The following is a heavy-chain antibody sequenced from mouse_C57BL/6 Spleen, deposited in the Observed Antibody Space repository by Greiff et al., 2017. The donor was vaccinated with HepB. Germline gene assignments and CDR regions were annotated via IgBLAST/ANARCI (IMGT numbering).Heavy chain of an antibody. Sequence: VQLQQSGPELVKPGASVKISCKASGYAFSSSWMNWVKQRPGKGLEWIGRIYPGDGDTNYNGKFKGKATLTADKSSSTAYMQLSSLTSEDSAVYFCARRSFYYFDYWGQGTTLTVSS. J-gene: IGHJ2*01. CDR1: GYAFSSSW. CDR3: ARRSFYYFDY. V-gene: IGHV1-82*01. CDR2: IYPGDGDT.